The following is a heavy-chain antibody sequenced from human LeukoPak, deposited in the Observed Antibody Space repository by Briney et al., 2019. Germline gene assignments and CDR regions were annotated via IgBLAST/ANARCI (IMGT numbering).Heavy chain of an antibody. D-gene: IGHD2-2*01. Sequence: SGGSLRLSCAASGFTFEDHVMHWVRQAPGKGLEWVSSISWSGDRMGYADAVKGRFTISRDNAKNSLFLQMNSLRVEDTALYYSAKDLGGSATTVWGQGTLVTVSS. V-gene: IGHV3-9*01. CDR3: AKDLGGSATTV. CDR2: ISWSGDRM. J-gene: IGHJ4*02. CDR1: GFTFEDHV.